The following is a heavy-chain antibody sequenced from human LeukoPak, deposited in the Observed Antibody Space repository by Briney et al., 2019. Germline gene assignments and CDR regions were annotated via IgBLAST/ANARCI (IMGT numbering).Heavy chain of an antibody. D-gene: IGHD2-2*02. Sequence: GESLKISCKGSGYSFTSYWIGWVRPMPGKGLEWVGIIYPGDSDTRYRPSFRGQVTISADQSISTAFLQWSSLKASDTAMYYCARNKVPAAIGYGMDVWGQGTTVTVSS. CDR1: GYSFTSYW. J-gene: IGHJ6*02. CDR2: IYPGDSDT. CDR3: ARNKVPAAIGYGMDV. V-gene: IGHV5-51*01.